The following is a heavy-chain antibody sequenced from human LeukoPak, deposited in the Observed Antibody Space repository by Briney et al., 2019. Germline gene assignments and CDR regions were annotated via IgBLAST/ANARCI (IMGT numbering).Heavy chain of an antibody. CDR3: ASGQPANYYDSSGYYSQLDY. CDR1: GFTFSSYG. J-gene: IGHJ4*02. CDR2: IWYDGSNK. D-gene: IGHD3-22*01. V-gene: IGHV3-33*01. Sequence: GRSLRLSCAASGFTFSSYGMHWVRQAPGKGLEWVAVIWYDGSNKYYADSVKGRFTISRDNSKNTLYLQMNSLRAEDTAVYYCASGQPANYYDSSGYYSQLDYWGQGTLVTVSS.